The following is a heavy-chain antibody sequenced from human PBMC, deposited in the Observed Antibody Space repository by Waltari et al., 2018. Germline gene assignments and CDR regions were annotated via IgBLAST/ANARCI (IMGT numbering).Heavy chain of an antibody. D-gene: IGHD2-21*02. CDR2: MNSDESST. V-gene: IGHV3-74*01. CDR3: ASQNGGNSWWLDP. CDR1: EYTFSGHW. J-gene: IGHJ5*02. Sequence: EVQLVESGGGLVQPGGWLRLSCAASEYTFSGHWLHWVRQGPGKGLVWGSRMNSDESSTSSADSVKGRFTISRDNAKNTLYLQMNGLRAEDTAVYYCASQNGGNSWWLDPWGQGTLVTVSS.